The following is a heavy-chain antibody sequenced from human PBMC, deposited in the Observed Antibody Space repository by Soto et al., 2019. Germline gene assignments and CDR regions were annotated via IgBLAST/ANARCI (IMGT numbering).Heavy chain of an antibody. V-gene: IGHV4-30-2*01. D-gene: IGHD3-3*01. CDR1: VGSISSGGYS. CDR2: IYHSGST. CDR3: AWGRVGVDRFDY. Sequence: QLQLQESGSGLVKPSQTLSLTCAVSVGSISSGGYSWSWIRQPPGKGREWIGYIYHSGSTYYNPSLKSRVTIAVARSKNQFSLKVSAVTAADTAVDYCAWGRVGVDRFDYWGQGTLVTVSS. J-gene: IGHJ4*02.